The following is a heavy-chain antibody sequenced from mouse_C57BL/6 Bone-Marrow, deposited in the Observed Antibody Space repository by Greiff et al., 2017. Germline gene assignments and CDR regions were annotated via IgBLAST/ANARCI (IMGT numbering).Heavy chain of an antibody. CDR3: ARKNGYYVYYAMDY. Sequence: EVMLVESGGGLVQPGGSLKLSCAASGFTFSDYYMYWVRQTPEKRLEWVAYISNGGGSTYYPDTVKGRFTISRDNAKNTLYLQMSRLKSEDTAMYYCARKNGYYVYYAMDYWGQGTSVTVSS. CDR1: GFTFSDYY. D-gene: IGHD2-3*01. J-gene: IGHJ4*01. V-gene: IGHV5-12*01. CDR2: ISNGGGST.